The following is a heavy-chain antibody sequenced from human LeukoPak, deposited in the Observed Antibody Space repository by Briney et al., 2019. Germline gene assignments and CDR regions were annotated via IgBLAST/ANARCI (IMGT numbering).Heavy chain of an antibody. Sequence: PGGSLRLSCAASGFTVSSNYMSWVRQAPGKGLEWVSVIYSGGSTYYADSVKGRFTISRDNSKNTLYLQMNSLRAEDTAVYYCATSPFHYGSGSQYYFDYWGQGTLVTVSS. V-gene: IGHV3-66*01. D-gene: IGHD3-10*01. CDR2: IYSGGST. CDR3: ATSPFHYGSGSQYYFDY. CDR1: GFTVSSNY. J-gene: IGHJ4*02.